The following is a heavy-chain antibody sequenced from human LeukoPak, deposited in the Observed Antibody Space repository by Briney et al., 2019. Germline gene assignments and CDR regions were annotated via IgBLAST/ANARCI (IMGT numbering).Heavy chain of an antibody. Sequence: PSETLSLTCTVTGGSINGYYWSWIRQPPGKGLDWIAYTYYGGSTKYNPSLKSRVTISVDTSKNQFSLKLSSVTAADTAVYYCARGIMVRGYAFDIWGQGTMVTVSS. D-gene: IGHD3-10*01. CDR1: GGSINGYY. V-gene: IGHV4-59*13. J-gene: IGHJ3*02. CDR3: ARGIMVRGYAFDI. CDR2: TYYGGST.